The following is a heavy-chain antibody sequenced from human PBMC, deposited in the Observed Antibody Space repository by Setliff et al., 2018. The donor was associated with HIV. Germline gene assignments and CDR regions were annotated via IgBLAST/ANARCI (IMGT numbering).Heavy chain of an antibody. V-gene: IGHV3-7*03. D-gene: IGHD1-1*01. J-gene: IGHJ4*02. Sequence: QPGGSLRLSCAASGFTFSTYWMSWVRQAPGKGLEWVANIKRDGSEKNYVDSVKGRFTISRDNAKNSLYLQMNSLRAEDTAVYYCATSPRGYFVQADWGQGTLVTVSS. CDR3: ATSPRGYFVQAD. CDR2: IKRDGSEK. CDR1: GFTFSTYW.